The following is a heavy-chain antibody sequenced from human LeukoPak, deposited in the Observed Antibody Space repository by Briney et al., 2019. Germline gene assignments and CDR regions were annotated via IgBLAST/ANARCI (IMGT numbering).Heavy chain of an antibody. D-gene: IGHD6-13*01. Sequence: GGSLRLSCAASGFTFSSYAMSWVRQAPGKGLEWVSAISGSGGSTYYADSVKGRFTIPRDNSKNTLYLQMNSLRAEDTAVYYCAKEPSSSIAAAGVFDYWGQGTLVTVSS. V-gene: IGHV3-23*01. CDR3: AKEPSSSIAAAGVFDY. CDR1: GFTFSSYA. CDR2: ISGSGGST. J-gene: IGHJ4*02.